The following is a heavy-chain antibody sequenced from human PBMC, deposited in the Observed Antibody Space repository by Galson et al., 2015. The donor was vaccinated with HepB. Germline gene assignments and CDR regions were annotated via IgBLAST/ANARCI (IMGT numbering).Heavy chain of an antibody. Sequence: SVKVSCKASGYTFTGYFIHWVRQAPGQGLEWMGRINPNSDCTNYAQNLQGRVTMTRDTSISTVYMELSRLRSDDTAVYYCARGDLIVGASFDYWGQGTLVTVSS. V-gene: IGHV1-2*06. CDR3: ARGDLIVGASFDY. J-gene: IGHJ4*02. D-gene: IGHD1-26*01. CDR2: INPNSDCT. CDR1: GYTFTGYF.